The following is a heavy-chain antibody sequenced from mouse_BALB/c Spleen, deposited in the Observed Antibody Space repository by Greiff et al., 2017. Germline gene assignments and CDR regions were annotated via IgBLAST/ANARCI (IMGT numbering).Heavy chain of an antibody. CDR3: AREAYYYGSSYFDY. V-gene: IGHV5-6-3*01. D-gene: IGHD1-1*01. CDR1: GFTFSSYG. CDR2: INSNGGST. Sequence: EVQVVESGGGLVQPGGSLKLSCAASGFTFSSYGMSWVRQTPDKRLELVATINSNGGSTYYPDSVKGRFTISRDNAKNTLYLQMSSLKSEDTAMYYCAREAYYYGSSYFDYWGQGTTLTVSS. J-gene: IGHJ2*01.